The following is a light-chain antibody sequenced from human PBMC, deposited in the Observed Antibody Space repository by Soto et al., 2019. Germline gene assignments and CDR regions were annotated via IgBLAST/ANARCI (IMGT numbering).Light chain of an antibody. CDR1: QSVNKN. CDR3: QQRTNWPLT. CDR2: DAS. J-gene: IGKJ4*01. V-gene: IGKV3-11*01. Sequence: EIVLTQSPATLSFSPGERATLSCRASQSVNKNLVWYQQKPGQAPRLLIYDASSRATGIPARFSGSGSGTDFTLTITSLESEDFAVYYCQQRTNWPLTFGGGTKLEIK.